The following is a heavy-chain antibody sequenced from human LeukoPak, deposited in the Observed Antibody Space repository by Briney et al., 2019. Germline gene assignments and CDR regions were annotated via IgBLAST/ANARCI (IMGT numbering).Heavy chain of an antibody. CDR2: IFHSGSS. CDR1: GYSISNGYY. CDR3: ARSLYFYDSSGSSFPGH. Sequence: SETLSLTCVVSGYSISNGYYWEWIRQSPGKGPEWIGNIFHSGSSYYNPSLRSRVTISVDTSKNQFSLNVTSVTAADTAVYYCARSLYFYDSSGSSFPGHWGQGTLVTVSS. J-gene: IGHJ4*02. V-gene: IGHV4-38-2*01. D-gene: IGHD3-22*01.